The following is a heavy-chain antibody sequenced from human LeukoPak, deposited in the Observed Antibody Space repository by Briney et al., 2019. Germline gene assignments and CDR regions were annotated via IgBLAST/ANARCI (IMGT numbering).Heavy chain of an antibody. J-gene: IGHJ4*02. CDR2: ISYDGSKK. CDR3: ASSGYSSGQNFDY. D-gene: IGHD6-19*01. Sequence: GGSLRLSCAASGFTFSSYAMHWVRQAPGKGLEWVAVISYDGSKKYYADSVKGRFTISRDNSKNTLYLQMNSLRAEDTAVYYCASSGYSSGQNFDYWGQGTLVTVSS. V-gene: IGHV3-30-3*01. CDR1: GFTFSSYA.